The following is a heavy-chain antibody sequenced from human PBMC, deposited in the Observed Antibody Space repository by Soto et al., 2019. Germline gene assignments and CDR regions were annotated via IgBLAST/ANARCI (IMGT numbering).Heavy chain of an antibody. V-gene: IGHV3-48*01. CDR2: ISSSSSAI. CDR3: AREVRVRGFAFDI. D-gene: IGHD3-10*01. CDR1: GFTLSGYS. J-gene: IGHJ3*02. Sequence: GGSLRLSCAASGFTLSGYSMNWVRQASGKGLEWLSYISSSSSAIYYADSVKGRFTISRDNAKNSLYLQMNSLRAEDTAVYYCAREVRVRGFAFDIWGQGTMVTVSS.